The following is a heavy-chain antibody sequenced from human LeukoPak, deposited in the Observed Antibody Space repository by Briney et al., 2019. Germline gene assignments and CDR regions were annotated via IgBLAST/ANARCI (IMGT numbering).Heavy chain of an antibody. Sequence: KSSETLSLTCTVSGASIGNYYWSWIRQPPGKGLEWIGYIYYSGSTNYNPSLKSRVTLSLDTSKNQFSLRLNSVTAADTAVYYCATLQKHFFDDWGQGTLVTVSS. CDR2: IYYSGST. D-gene: IGHD4-11*01. CDR3: ATLQKHFFDD. CDR1: GASIGNYY. V-gene: IGHV4-59*08. J-gene: IGHJ4*02.